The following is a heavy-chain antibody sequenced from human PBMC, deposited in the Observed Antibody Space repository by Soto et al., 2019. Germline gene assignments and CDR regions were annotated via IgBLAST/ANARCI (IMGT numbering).Heavy chain of an antibody. CDR3: AKVGRSGAVAGLFAC. D-gene: IGHD6-19*01. CDR1: GFTFSSYG. CDR2: ISGSGDTT. J-gene: IGHJ4*02. Sequence: EVQLLESGGGLVQPGGSLRVSCAASGFTFSSYGMGWVRQAPGKGLEWVSSISGSGDTTYNADSVKGRFTTSRDNSKDTLYLQMNSLRVEDTAVYYCAKVGRSGAVAGLFACWGQGTLVTVSS. V-gene: IGHV3-23*01.